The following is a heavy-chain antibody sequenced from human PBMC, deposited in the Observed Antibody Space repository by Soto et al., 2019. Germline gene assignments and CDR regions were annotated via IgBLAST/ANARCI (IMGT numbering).Heavy chain of an antibody. Sequence: ASVKVSCKASGYTFTSYAMHWVRQAPGQRLEWMGWINAGNGNTKYSQKFQGRVTITRDTSASTAYMELSSLRSEDTAVYYCARELEYCISTSCYYYYGMDVWGQGTTVTVSS. CDR2: INAGNGNT. V-gene: IGHV1-3*01. D-gene: IGHD2-2*01. CDR1: GYTFTSYA. J-gene: IGHJ6*02. CDR3: ARELEYCISTSCYYYYGMDV.